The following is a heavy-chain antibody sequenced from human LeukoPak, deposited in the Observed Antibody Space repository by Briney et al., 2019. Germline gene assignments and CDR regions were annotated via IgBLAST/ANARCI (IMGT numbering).Heavy chain of an antibody. J-gene: IGHJ5*02. CDR2: IYYSGST. V-gene: IGHV4-59*02. CDR1: GFTVSSNS. D-gene: IGHD3-22*01. CDR3: ARCLSYSGYYSWFDP. Sequence: GSLRLSCTVSGFTVSSNSMSWVRQPPGKGLEWIGYIYYSGSTNYNPSLKSRVTISVDTSKNQFSLKLSSVTAADTAVYYCARCLSYSGYYSWFDPWGQGTLVTVSS.